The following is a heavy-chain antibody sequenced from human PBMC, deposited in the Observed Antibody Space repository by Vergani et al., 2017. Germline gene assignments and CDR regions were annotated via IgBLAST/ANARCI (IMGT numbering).Heavy chain of an antibody. CDR2: INYSGST. J-gene: IGHJ4*02. V-gene: IGHV4-39*07. CDR3: ARGALRGLFGY. Sequence: QVQLQESGPGLVKPSQTLSLTCTVSGGSISSGSYYWSWIRQPPGKGLEWIGEINYSGSTNYNPSLKSRVTISVDTSKNQFSLKLSPVTAADTAVYYCARGALRGLFGYWGQRTLVTVSS. CDR1: GGSISSGSYY. D-gene: IGHD3-3*01.